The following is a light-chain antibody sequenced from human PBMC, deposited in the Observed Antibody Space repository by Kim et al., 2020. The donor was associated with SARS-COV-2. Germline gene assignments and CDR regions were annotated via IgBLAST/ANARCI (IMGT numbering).Light chain of an antibody. J-gene: IGKJ2*01. CDR1: QSISSN. CDR2: GAS. Sequence: EVVMTQSPATLSVSPGERATLSCRASQSISSNLAWYQHKPGQAPRLLIFGASTRATGIPTRFSGSGSETDFTLTISSLQSEDFAVYYCQQYNNWPLYTFGQGTKLE. V-gene: IGKV3-15*01. CDR3: QQYNNWPLYT.